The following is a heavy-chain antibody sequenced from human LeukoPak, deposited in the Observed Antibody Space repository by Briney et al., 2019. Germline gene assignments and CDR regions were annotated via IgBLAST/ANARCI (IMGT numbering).Heavy chain of an antibody. J-gene: IGHJ3*02. CDR3: ARDNWGSSHAFDI. D-gene: IGHD3-16*01. Sequence: SETLSLTCTVSGGSISSSSYYWGWIRQPPGKGLEWIGSIYYSGSAYYNPSLKSRVTISVDTSKNQFSLKLSSVTAADTAVYYCARDNWGSSHAFDIWGQGTMVTVSS. V-gene: IGHV4-39*07. CDR1: GGSISSSSYY. CDR2: IYYSGSA.